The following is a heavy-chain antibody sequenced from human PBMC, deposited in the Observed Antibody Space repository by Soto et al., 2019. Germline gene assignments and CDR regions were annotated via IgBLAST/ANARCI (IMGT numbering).Heavy chain of an antibody. CDR3: ARDATIYDFWSGSHFDY. J-gene: IGHJ4*02. V-gene: IGHV3-33*01. D-gene: IGHD3-3*01. CDR1: GFTFSSYG. CDR2: IWYDGSNK. Sequence: GGSLRLSCAASGFTFSSYGMHWVRQAPGKGLEWVAVIWYDGSNKYYADSVKGRFTISRDNSKNTLYLQMNSLRAEDTAVYYCARDATIYDFWSGSHFDYWGQGTLVTVSS.